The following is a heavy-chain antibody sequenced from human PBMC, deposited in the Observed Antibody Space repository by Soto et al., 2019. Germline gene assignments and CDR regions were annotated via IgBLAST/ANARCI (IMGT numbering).Heavy chain of an antibody. CDR1: GFSVSTSH. CDR3: AKDRPRRTSGYCCDH. Sequence: GASLRLSCAAAGFSVSTSHISWVRQAPGKGLEWVSEIYSGGATHYAVTVKGRIIISRDKSKNTVDLQMNSLRAEDTAAYYCAKDRPRRTSGYCCDHWGQGTPVTVFS. D-gene: IGHD5-18*01. V-gene: IGHV3-53*01. J-gene: IGHJ4*02. CDR2: IYSGGAT.